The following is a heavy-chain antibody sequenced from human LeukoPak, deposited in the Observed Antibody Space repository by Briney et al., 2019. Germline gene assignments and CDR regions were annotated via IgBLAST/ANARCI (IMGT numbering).Heavy chain of an antibody. Sequence: SETLSLTCAVSGYSTSSGYYWGWIRQPPGKGLEWIGSIYHSGSTYYNPSLKSRVTISVDTSKNQFSLKLSSVTAADTAVYYCARAPGDCSSTSCYASPFDYWGQGTLVTVSS. D-gene: IGHD2-2*01. CDR2: IYHSGST. CDR1: GYSTSSGYY. J-gene: IGHJ4*02. CDR3: ARAPGDCSSTSCYASPFDY. V-gene: IGHV4-38-2*01.